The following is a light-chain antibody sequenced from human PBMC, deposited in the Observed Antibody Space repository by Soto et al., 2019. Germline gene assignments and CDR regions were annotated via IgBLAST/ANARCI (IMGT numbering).Light chain of an antibody. J-gene: IGLJ2*01. Sequence: QSALTQPPSASGSPGQSVTISCTGTSSDVGAYNYVSWYQQHPGKAPKLMIYDVSNRPSGVSNRFSASKSGNTASLTISGLRAEDEADYYCSSYTSSSTRVVFGGGTKLTVL. V-gene: IGLV2-14*03. CDR3: SSYTSSSTRVV. CDR1: SSDVGAYNY. CDR2: DVS.